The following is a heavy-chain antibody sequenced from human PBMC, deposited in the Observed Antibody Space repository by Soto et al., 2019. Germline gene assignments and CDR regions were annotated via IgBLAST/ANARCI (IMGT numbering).Heavy chain of an antibody. CDR1: GDSVSNYY. J-gene: IGHJ5*02. Sequence: SETLSLTCTVSGDSVSNYYWSWIRQPAGRGLEWIGEINHVGGTNYNPSLKSRVTMSVDTSQNQFSLRLISVTAADTAMYFCVRIRYQLPSSVLWLDPWGQGTPVTVSS. CDR3: VRIRYQLPSSVLWLDP. CDR2: INHVGGT. V-gene: IGHV4-4*07. D-gene: IGHD3-16*01.